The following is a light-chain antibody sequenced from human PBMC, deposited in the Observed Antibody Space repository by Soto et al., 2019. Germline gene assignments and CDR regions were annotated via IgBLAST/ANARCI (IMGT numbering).Light chain of an antibody. CDR2: GAS. CDR3: QQYKNWGT. V-gene: IGKV3-15*01. J-gene: IGKJ1*01. CDR1: QSVNNN. Sequence: EIVMTQSPATLSVSPGERATLSCRASQSVNNNLAWYQQKPGQAPRLLIYGASTRATGIPARFSGSVSGSDFTLTISSLQSEDFAIFYCQQYKNWGTFGQGTKGEIK.